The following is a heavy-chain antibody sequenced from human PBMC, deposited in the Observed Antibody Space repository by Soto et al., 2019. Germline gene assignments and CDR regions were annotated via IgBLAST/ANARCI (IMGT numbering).Heavy chain of an antibody. CDR3: ARLVDGYNSPGGTKIDY. J-gene: IGHJ4*02. CDR2: IYYSGST. D-gene: IGHD5-12*01. V-gene: IGHV4-39*01. CDR1: GGSISSSSYY. Sequence: SETLSLTCTVSGGSISSSSYYWGWIRQPPGKGLEWIGSIYYSGSTYYNPSLKSRVTISVDTSKNQFSLKLSSVTAADTAVYYCARLVDGYNSPGGTKIDYWGQGTLVTVSS.